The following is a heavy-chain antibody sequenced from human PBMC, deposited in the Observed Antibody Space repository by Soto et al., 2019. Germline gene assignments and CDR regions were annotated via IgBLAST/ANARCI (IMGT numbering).Heavy chain of an antibody. J-gene: IGHJ6*02. CDR3: ARRSSTNYYYGMDV. Sequence: QVQLVQSGAEVKKPGASVKVSCKASGYRFASYGISWVRQAPGQGLEWMGWISAYNGNTNYVQKCQGRVTMTTDTSTNTAYMELRSLRSDDTAVYYCARRSSTNYYYGMDVWGQGTTVTVSS. CDR2: ISAYNGNT. V-gene: IGHV1-18*04. CDR1: GYRFASYG. D-gene: IGHD2-2*01.